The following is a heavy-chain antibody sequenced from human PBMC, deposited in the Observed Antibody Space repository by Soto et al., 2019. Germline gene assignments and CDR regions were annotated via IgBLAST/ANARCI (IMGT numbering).Heavy chain of an antibody. V-gene: IGHV6-1*01. D-gene: IGHD6-19*01. Sequence: QVQLQQSGPGLVKPSPTLSLTCAISGDSVSSNSAAWNWIRQSPSRGLEWLGRTYYRSKWYNDYAISVKSRIXXNXDXXKNQFSLQVNSVTPEDTAVYFCARDYGSGWYYFDYWGQGTLVTVSS. J-gene: IGHJ4*02. CDR2: TYYRSKWYN. CDR3: ARDYGSGWYYFDY. CDR1: GDSVSSNSAA.